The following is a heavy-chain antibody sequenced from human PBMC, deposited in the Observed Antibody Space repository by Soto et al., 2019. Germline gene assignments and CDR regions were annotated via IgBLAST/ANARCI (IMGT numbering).Heavy chain of an antibody. CDR1: GGSISSGAYY. CDR3: ARLRGYSATDY. D-gene: IGHD1-26*01. Sequence: QVQLQESGPGLVKPSQTLSLTCTVSGGSISSGAYYWSWIRQHPGKGLEWIGYIYYSGSTYYNPSLKSRVTISVDTSKNQFSLKLSSVTAADTAVYFCARLRGYSATDYWGQGTLVTVSS. CDR2: IYYSGST. V-gene: IGHV4-31*03. J-gene: IGHJ4*02.